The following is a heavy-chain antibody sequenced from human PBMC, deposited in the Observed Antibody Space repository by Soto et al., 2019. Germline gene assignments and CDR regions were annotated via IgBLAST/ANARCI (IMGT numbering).Heavy chain of an antibody. CDR2: IIPIFGTA. CDR3: ARAISSSSPWGYYYYGMDV. CDR1: GGTFSSYA. J-gene: IGHJ6*02. D-gene: IGHD6-6*01. Sequence: QVQLVQSGAEVKKPGSSVKVSCKASGGTFSSYAISWVRQAPGQGREWMGGIIPIFGTANYAQKFQGRVTITADESTSTAYMELSSLRSEDTAVYYCARAISSSSPWGYYYYGMDVWGQGTTVTVSS. V-gene: IGHV1-69*01.